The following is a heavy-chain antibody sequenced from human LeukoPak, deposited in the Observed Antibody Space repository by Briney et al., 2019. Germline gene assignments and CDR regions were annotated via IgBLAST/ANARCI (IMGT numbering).Heavy chain of an antibody. Sequence: GGSLRLSCAASGFTFSSYGMHWVRQAPGKGLEWVAVIWYDGSNKYYADSVKGRFTISRDNAKNSLYLQMNSLRAEDTAVYYCARRGEVVPAAMVGGEYYYYGMDVWGQGTTVTVSS. J-gene: IGHJ6*02. CDR1: GFTFSSYG. D-gene: IGHD2-2*01. V-gene: IGHV3-33*01. CDR2: IWYDGSNK. CDR3: ARRGEVVPAAMVGGEYYYYGMDV.